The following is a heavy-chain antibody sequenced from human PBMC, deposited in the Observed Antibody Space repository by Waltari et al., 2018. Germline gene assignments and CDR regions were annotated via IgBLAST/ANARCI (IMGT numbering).Heavy chain of an antibody. J-gene: IGHJ4*02. CDR3: ARPRGAAGTGAR. CDR1: YW. V-gene: IGHV5-51*01. CDR2: IYPGDSDT. Sequence: YWIGWVRQMPGKGLEWMGIIYPGDSDTRYSPSFQGQVTISADKSISTAYLQWSSLKASDTAMYYCARPRGAAGTGARWGQGTLVTVSS. D-gene: IGHD6-13*01.